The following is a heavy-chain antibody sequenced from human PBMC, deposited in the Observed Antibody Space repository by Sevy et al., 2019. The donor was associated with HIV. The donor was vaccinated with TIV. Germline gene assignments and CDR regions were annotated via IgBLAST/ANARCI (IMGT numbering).Heavy chain of an antibody. CDR1: GFTFSSYG. D-gene: IGHD5-18*01. CDR3: AKEYSYGYWIDY. J-gene: IGHJ4*02. V-gene: IGHV3-30*02. Sequence: GGSLRLSCAASGFTFSSYGMHWVRQAPGKGLEWVAFIRYEGGNKYYADSVKGRFTISRDNSKNTLYLQMNSLRAEDTAVYYCAKEYSYGYWIDYWGQGSLVTVSS. CDR2: IRYEGGNK.